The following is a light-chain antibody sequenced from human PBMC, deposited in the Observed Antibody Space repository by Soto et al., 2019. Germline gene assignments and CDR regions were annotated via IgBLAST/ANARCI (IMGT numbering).Light chain of an antibody. J-gene: IGLJ2*01. CDR3: GSWDSSLSAPV. Sequence: QSVLTQPPSVSAAPGQKVTISCFGSSSNIGNNYVSWYQQFPGTAPKLLIFDNNERPSGIPDRFSGSKSGTSATLGITGVQTGDEADYYCGSWDSSLSAPVFGGGTKLTVL. CDR2: DNN. CDR1: SSNIGNNY. V-gene: IGLV1-51*01.